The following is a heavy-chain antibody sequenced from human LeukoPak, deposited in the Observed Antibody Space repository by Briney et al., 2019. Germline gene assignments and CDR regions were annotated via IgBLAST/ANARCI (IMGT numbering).Heavy chain of an antibody. CDR3: ARSLGSSYYMDV. J-gene: IGHJ6*03. CDR1: GYTFTSYA. D-gene: IGHD3-3*02. CDR2: INPNSGGT. Sequence: ASVKVSCKSSGYTFTSYAMNWVRQAPGQGLEWMGWINPNSGGTNYAQKFQGRVTMTRDTSISTAYMELSRLRSDDTAVYYCARSLGSSYYMDVWGKGTTVTVSS. V-gene: IGHV1-2*02.